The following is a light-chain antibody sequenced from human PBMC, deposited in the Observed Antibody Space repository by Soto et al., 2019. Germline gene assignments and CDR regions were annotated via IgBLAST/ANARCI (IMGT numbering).Light chain of an antibody. CDR3: LQYSSWPLT. CDR2: VSS. CDR1: QSVYSN. J-gene: IGKJ4*01. Sequence: EIVMTQSPATLSVSPGERVTLSCRASQSVYSNLAWYQQKPGQAPRLLIYVSSTRATGIPARFSGSGSGTDFTLTISSLQSEDFAVYYCLQYSSWPLTFGGGTKVEIK. V-gene: IGKV3-15*01.